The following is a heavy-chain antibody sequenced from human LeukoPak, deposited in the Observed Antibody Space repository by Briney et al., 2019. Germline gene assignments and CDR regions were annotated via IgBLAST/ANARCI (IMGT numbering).Heavy chain of an antibody. Sequence: GGSLRLSCAASGFTFSSYAMSWVRQAPGKGLEWVSAISGSGGSPYYADSVKGRFTIFRGNSKNTLYLQMNRLRAEDTAVYYCAKDSVAVPAARGFGSRRVFDYWGQGTLVTVSS. V-gene: IGHV3-23*01. CDR3: AKDSVAVPAARGFGSRRVFDY. J-gene: IGHJ4*02. CDR1: GFTFSSYA. CDR2: ISGSGGSP. D-gene: IGHD2-2*01.